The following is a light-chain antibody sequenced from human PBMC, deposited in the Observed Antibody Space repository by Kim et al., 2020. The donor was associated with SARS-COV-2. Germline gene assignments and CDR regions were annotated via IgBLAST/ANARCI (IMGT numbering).Light chain of an antibody. Sequence: DIVMTQSPDSLAVSLGERATINCKSSQNVLYSSNNKNYLAWYQQKPGQPPKLLIYWASTRESGVPDRFSGSGSGTDFTLTISSLQAEDVAVYYCQQYYSTPPTFGGGTKLEIK. CDR2: WAS. J-gene: IGKJ4*01. V-gene: IGKV4-1*01. CDR1: QNVLYSSNNKNY. CDR3: QQYYSTPPT.